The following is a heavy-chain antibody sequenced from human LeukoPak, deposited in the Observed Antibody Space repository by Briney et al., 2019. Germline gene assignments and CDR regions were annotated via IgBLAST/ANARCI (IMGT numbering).Heavy chain of an antibody. Sequence: PGGSLRLSCAASGYTFSSYGMNWVRQAPGKGLECVSAISRDGGGTYYADSVKGRFTISRDNSKNTLYLQMSSLRAEDTAVYYCVKDGSGSYYDYWGQGTLVTVSS. CDR2: ISRDGGGT. J-gene: IGHJ4*02. D-gene: IGHD3-10*01. CDR1: GYTFSSYG. CDR3: VKDGSGSYYDY. V-gene: IGHV3-64D*06.